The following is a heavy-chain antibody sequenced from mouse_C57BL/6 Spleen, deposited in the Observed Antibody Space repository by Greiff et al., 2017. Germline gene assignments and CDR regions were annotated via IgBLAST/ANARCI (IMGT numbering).Heavy chain of an antibody. V-gene: IGHV2-2*01. D-gene: IGHD3-2*02. CDR1: GFSLTSYG. CDR3: ARKGDKSSGFPYAMDY. J-gene: IGHJ4*01. Sequence: QVQLQQSGPGLVQPSQSLSITCTVSGFSLTSYGVHWVRQSPGKGLEWLGVIWSGGSTDDNAAFISRLSISKDNSKSQVFFKMNSLQADDTAIYYCARKGDKSSGFPYAMDYWGQGTSVTVSS. CDR2: IWSGGST.